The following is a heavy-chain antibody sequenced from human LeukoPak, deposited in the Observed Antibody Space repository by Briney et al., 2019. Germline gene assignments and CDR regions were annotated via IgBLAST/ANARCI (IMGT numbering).Heavy chain of an antibody. J-gene: IGHJ3*02. CDR3: ATEKHVDIVATGEAFDI. Sequence: VASVKVSCKVSGYTLTELSMHWVRQAPGKGLEWMGGFDPENGETIYAQKFQGRVTMTEDTSTDTAYMELSSLRSEDTAVYYCATEKHVDIVATGEAFDIWGQGTMVTVSS. CDR2: FDPENGET. V-gene: IGHV1-24*01. D-gene: IGHD5-12*01. CDR1: GYTLTELS.